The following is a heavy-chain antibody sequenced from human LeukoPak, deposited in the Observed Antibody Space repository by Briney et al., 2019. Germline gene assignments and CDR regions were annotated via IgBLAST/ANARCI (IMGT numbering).Heavy chain of an antibody. D-gene: IGHD1-26*01. V-gene: IGHV3-53*01. CDR1: GFTVSSNY. CDR3: AKGIRVGATTGHPDY. J-gene: IGHJ4*02. CDR2: IYSGGST. Sequence: GGSLRLSCAASGFTVSSNYMSWVRQAPGKGLEWVSVIYSGGSTYYAGSVKGRFTISRDNSNNTLFLQMNSLRADDTALYYCAKGIRVGATTGHPDYWGQGTLVTVSS.